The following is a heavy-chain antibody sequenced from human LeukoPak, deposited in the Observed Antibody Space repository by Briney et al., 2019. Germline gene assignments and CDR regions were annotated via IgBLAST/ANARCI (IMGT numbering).Heavy chain of an antibody. CDR2: ITASSTAI. V-gene: IGHV3-21*04. Sequence: GGSLRLSCAASGFTFNTYTMNWVRQAPGKGLEWVSSITASSTAIYSADSVKGRFTISRDNAKNFLYLQMNSLRAEDTAVYYCAKSGRYCSAGSCYQEASLDYWGQGTLVTVSS. J-gene: IGHJ4*02. CDR1: GFTFNTYT. CDR3: AKSGRYCSAGSCYQEASLDY. D-gene: IGHD2-15*01.